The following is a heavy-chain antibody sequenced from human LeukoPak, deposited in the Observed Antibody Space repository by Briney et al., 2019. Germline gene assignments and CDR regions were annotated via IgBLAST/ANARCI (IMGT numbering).Heavy chain of an antibody. Sequence: GGSLRLSCAASGFTFSSYWMSWVRQAPGEGLEWVAVTSSDLNVKLYADSVKGRFTISRDNSRSTLYLQMNSLRPEDTAIYYCAREGYYGSGSPPSLYFDYWGQGTLVTVSS. J-gene: IGHJ4*02. V-gene: IGHV3-30*03. CDR3: AREGYYGSGSPPSLYFDY. CDR1: GFTFSSYW. D-gene: IGHD3-10*01. CDR2: TSSDLNVK.